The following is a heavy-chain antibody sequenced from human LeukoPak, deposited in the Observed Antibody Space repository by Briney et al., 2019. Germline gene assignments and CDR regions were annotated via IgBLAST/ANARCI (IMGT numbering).Heavy chain of an antibody. CDR2: VNRDGSET. CDR3: AGNNGMDV. Sequence: GGSLRLSCAASGFALSSHWMTWVRQVPGRGPEWVANVNRDGSETYYLDSVKGRFTISKDNAKNSLYLQMNSLRAEDTALYHCAGNNGMDVWGQGTTVIVSS. CDR1: GFALSSHW. V-gene: IGHV3-7*03. J-gene: IGHJ6*02.